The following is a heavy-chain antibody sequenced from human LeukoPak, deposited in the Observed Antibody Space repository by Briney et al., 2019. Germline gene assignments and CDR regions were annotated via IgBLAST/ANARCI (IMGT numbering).Heavy chain of an antibody. CDR1: GFSLSNARMG. CDR2: IFSNDEK. V-gene: IGHV2-26*01. D-gene: IGHD5-18*01. J-gene: IGHJ4*02. CDR3: ARIRRPSYSYGVFDY. Sequence: SGPTLVKPTETLTLTCTVSGFSLSNARMGVSWIRQPPGKALEWLAHIFSNDEKSYSTSLKSRLTISKDTSESQVVLTMTNMDPVDTATYYCARIRRPSYSYGVFDYWGQGTLVTVSS.